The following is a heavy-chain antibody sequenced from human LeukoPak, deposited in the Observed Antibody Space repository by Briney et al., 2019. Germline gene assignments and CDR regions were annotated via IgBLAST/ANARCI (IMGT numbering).Heavy chain of an antibody. V-gene: IGHV3-11*01. J-gene: IGHJ6*02. CDR1: GFTFSDYY. D-gene: IGHD2-2*02. Sequence: GGSLRLSCAASGFTFSDYYMTWIRQAPGKGLEWVSYISSSGSTIYYADSVKGRFTISRDNAKNSLYLQMNSLRAEDTAVYYCARYCSSTSCYNDYYYYGMDVWGQGTTVTVSS. CDR2: ISSSGSTI. CDR3: ARYCSSTSCYNDYYYYGMDV.